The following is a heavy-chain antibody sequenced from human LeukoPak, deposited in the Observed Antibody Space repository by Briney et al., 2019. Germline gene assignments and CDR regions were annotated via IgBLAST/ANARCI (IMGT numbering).Heavy chain of an antibody. J-gene: IGHJ4*02. CDR1: GFTFSSYG. CDR2: ISYDGSNK. D-gene: IGHD3-22*01. Sequence: PGGSLRLSCAASGFTFSSYGMHWVRQAPGKGLEWVAVISYDGSNKYYADSVKGRFTISRDNSENTLYLQMNSLRAEDTAVYYCAKLPGYYDSSGDYWGQGTLVTVSS. V-gene: IGHV3-30*18. CDR3: AKLPGYYDSSGDY.